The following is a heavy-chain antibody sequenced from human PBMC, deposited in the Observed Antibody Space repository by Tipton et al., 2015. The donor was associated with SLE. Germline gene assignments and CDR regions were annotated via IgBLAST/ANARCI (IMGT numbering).Heavy chain of an antibody. D-gene: IGHD3-16*01. Sequence: TLSLTCAVSGYSISSGYYWDWIRQPPGKGLEWIGSIYGSGNSYYNPSLRSRVTISVDTSKNQCSLNLSSVTAADTAVYYCARDPPSSYYYGMDVWGQGTTVTVSS. V-gene: IGHV4-38-2*02. CDR2: IYGSGNS. CDR3: ARDPPSSYYYGMDV. CDR1: GYSISSGYY. J-gene: IGHJ6*02.